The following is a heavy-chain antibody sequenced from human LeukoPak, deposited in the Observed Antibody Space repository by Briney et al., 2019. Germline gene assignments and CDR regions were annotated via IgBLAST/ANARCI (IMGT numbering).Heavy chain of an antibody. J-gene: IGHJ6*02. Sequence: SQTLSLTCAISGDSVSSNSAAWNWIRQSPSRGLEWLGRTYYRSKWYNDYAVSVKSRITINPDTSKNQFFLQLNSVTPEDTAVYYCARDAVTTSNYYYYGMDVWGQGTTVTVSS. CDR2: TYYRSKWYN. CDR1: GDSVSSNSAA. D-gene: IGHD4-17*01. CDR3: ARDAVTTSNYYYYGMDV. V-gene: IGHV6-1*01.